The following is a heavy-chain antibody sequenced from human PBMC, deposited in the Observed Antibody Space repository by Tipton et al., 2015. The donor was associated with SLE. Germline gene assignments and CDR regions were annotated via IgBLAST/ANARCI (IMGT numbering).Heavy chain of an antibody. V-gene: IGHV4-59*01. CDR3: ARGPSSSETYYTWFDS. CDR2: IYYSGNT. Sequence: TLSLTCTVSGGSISNYYWSWIRQPPGKGLEWIGWIYYSGNTNYDPSLKSRVTISVDASKNQFSLNLSSVTAADTAMYYCARGPSSSETYYTWFDSWGQGTLVTVSS. J-gene: IGHJ5*01. D-gene: IGHD1-26*01. CDR1: GGSISNYY.